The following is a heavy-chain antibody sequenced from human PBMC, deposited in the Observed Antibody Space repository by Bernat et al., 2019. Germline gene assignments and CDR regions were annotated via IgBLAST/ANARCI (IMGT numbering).Heavy chain of an antibody. CDR2: INEGGSVE. Sequence: EVQLVESGGDWVQPGGSLRLSCVASGFTFSNHWMTWVRQAPGKGLEWVANINEGGSVEHYLDSVKGRFTISRDNAKNSLYLQMNSLRGEDTTVYYCARGGLSKTPADQWGQGTLVTVSS. CDR3: ARGGLSKTPADQ. CDR1: GFTFSNHW. D-gene: IGHD3/OR15-3a*01. J-gene: IGHJ5*02. V-gene: IGHV3-7*01.